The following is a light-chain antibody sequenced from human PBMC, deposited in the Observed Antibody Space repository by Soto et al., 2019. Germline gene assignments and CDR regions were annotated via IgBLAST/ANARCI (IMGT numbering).Light chain of an antibody. Sequence: EIVLTQSPATLSLSPGERATLSCRASQSVSSYLAWYQQKPGQAPRLLIYDASNRATGIPARFSGSGSGTDFTPTISSLEPEDFDVYYCQQRSNWPPFGPGTKVDIK. CDR2: DAS. CDR1: QSVSSY. V-gene: IGKV3-11*01. CDR3: QQRSNWPP. J-gene: IGKJ3*01.